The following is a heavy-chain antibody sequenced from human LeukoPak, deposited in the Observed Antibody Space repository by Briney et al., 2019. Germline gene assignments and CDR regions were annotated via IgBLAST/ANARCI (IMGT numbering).Heavy chain of an antibody. J-gene: IGHJ3*02. CDR3: ARDLYDSSGYHAFDI. V-gene: IGHV1-69*04. Sequence: ASVKVPCKASGGTFTSYAISWVRQAPGHGLEWMGRIIPILGIANYAQKFQGRVMITADKSTSTAYMELSSLRSEDTAVYYCARDLYDSSGYHAFDIWGQGTMVTVSS. CDR1: GGTFTSYA. CDR2: IIPILGIA. D-gene: IGHD3-22*01.